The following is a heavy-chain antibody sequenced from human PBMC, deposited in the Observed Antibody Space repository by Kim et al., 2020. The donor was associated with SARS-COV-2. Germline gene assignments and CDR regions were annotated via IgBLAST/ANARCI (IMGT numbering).Heavy chain of an antibody. CDR2: ISGSGGSR. Sequence: GGSLRLSCAASGFTFNSNAMSWVRQAPGKGLEWVSTISGSGGSRYLADSVKGRFTISRDNSKNTLFLQMNSLRAEDTAIYYCAKDYFDWLSGYLYYGLDVWGLGTTVTVSS. J-gene: IGHJ6*02. V-gene: IGHV3-23*01. CDR3: AKDYFDWLSGYLYYGLDV. D-gene: IGHD3-9*01. CDR1: GFTFNSNA.